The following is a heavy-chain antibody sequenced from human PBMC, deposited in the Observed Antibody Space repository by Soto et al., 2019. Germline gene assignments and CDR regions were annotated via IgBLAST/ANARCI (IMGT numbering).Heavy chain of an antibody. J-gene: IGHJ3*02. CDR1: GFTFDDYA. Sequence: GGSLRLSCAASGFTFDDYAMHWVRQAPGKGLEWVSGISWNSGSIGYADSVKGRFTISRDNAKNSLYLQMNSLRAEDTALYYCAKDKGSKWELQRSAFDIWGQGTMVTVSS. CDR3: AKDKGSKWELQRSAFDI. V-gene: IGHV3-9*01. CDR2: ISWNSGSI. D-gene: IGHD1-26*01.